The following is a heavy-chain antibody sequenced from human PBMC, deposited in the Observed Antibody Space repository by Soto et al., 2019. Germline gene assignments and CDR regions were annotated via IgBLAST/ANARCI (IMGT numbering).Heavy chain of an antibody. J-gene: IGHJ4*02. CDR2: ISAYNGDT. D-gene: IGHD3-3*01. V-gene: IGHV1-18*04. Sequence: ASVKVSCXASXCTFRSYGIGWARQAPGQGLEWVGWISAYNGDTHYAPKFQDRITLTTETSTDTAYMELRSLRLDDTAVYYCARDWSRYXXXXGLIWFYWGQGSLVTVSS. CDR3: ARDWSRYXXXXGLIWFY. CDR1: XCTFRSYG.